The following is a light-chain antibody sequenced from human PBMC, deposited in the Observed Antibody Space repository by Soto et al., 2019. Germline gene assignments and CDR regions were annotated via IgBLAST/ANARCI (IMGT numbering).Light chain of an antibody. Sequence: QSALTQPPSVSGSPGQAITVSCSGTSSDIGAHNFVSWYQQHPGKAPKLIIYEVINRPSGVSDRFSGSKSGNTLSLTIFGLQYEDEADYYCHSYRPRISFVCGSGNKVTVL. CDR1: SSDIGAHNF. CDR3: HSYRPRISFV. CDR2: EVI. J-gene: IGLJ1*01. V-gene: IGLV2-14*03.